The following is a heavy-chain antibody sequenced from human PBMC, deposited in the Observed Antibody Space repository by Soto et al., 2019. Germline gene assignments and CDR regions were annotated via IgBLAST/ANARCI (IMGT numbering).Heavy chain of an antibody. Sequence: ASLKVSCNASGYTFTSYAMHWVRQAPGQRLEWMGWINAGNGNTKYSKKFQGRVTITRDTSASTAYMELSSLRSEDTAVYYCARRDEYCGGDALDALDXRGQGTSVTVS. CDR3: ARRDEYCGGDALDALDX. CDR1: GYTFTSYA. CDR2: INAGNGNT. D-gene: IGHD2-21*02. J-gene: IGHJ3*01. V-gene: IGHV1-3*01.